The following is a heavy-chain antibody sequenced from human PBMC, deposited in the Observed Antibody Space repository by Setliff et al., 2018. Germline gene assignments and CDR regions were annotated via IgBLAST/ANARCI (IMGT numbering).Heavy chain of an antibody. J-gene: IGHJ6*03. CDR3: ARGRYFDWLLYYYMDV. V-gene: IGHV4-31*03. Sequence: KTSETLSLTCTVSGGSISSGGYYWSWIRQHPGKGLEWIGYINHSGSTNYNPSLKSRVTISVDTSKNQFSLKLSSVTAADTAVYYCARGRYFDWLLYYYMDVWGKGTTVTVSS. CDR1: GGSISSGGYY. D-gene: IGHD3-9*01. CDR2: INHSGST.